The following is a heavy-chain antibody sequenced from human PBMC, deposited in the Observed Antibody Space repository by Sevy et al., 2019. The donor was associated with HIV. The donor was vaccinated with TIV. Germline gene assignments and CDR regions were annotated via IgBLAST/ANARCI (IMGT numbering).Heavy chain of an antibody. CDR3: ARDLFSSSWYSDY. V-gene: IGHV3-30-3*01. D-gene: IGHD6-13*01. Sequence: GGCLRLSCAASGFTFSSYAMHWVRQAPGKGLEWVAVISYDGSNKYYADSVKGRFTISRDNSKNTLYLQMNSLRAEDTAVYYCARDLFSSSWYSDYWGQGTLVTVSS. CDR1: GFTFSSYA. CDR2: ISYDGSNK. J-gene: IGHJ4*02.